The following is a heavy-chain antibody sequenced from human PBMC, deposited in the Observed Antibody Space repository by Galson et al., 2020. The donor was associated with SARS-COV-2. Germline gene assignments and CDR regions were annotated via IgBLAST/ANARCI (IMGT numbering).Heavy chain of an antibody. D-gene: IGHD3-10*01. J-gene: IGHJ4*02. V-gene: IGHV2-5*02. Sequence: SGPTLVTPTQTLTLTCTFSGFSLTTSGVGVAWIRQPTGTALECPALTYWDDDKRYSPSLKSRLTITKDTSKNQVVLTMTNKHPVDTATHYGADVLPHAPGNYWGQGTLVTVSS. CDR2: TYWDDDK. CDR3: ADVLPHAPGNY. CDR1: GFSLTTSGVG.